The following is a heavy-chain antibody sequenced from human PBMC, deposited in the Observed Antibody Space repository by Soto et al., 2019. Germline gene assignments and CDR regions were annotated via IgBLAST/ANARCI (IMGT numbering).Heavy chain of an antibody. CDR3: AHWTVRGVKFDS. J-gene: IGHJ4*02. V-gene: IGHV2-5*02. CDR1: GFSLSTTGVG. CDR2: IYWDDDK. Sequence: QITLKESGPTLVKPTQTLTLTCTFSGFSLSTTGVGVGWIRQPPGKALEWLALIYWDDDKRYSPSLKSRLTITKDTSKNPVVLTMTNMDPVDTATYDCAHWTVRGVKFDSWGQGILVTVSS. D-gene: IGHD3-10*01.